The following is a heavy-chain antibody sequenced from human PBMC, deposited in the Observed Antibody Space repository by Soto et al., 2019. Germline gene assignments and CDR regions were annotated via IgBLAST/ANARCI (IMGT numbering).Heavy chain of an antibody. CDR2: INHSGST. CDR3: ARGKGYGSGSYHYYFDY. J-gene: IGHJ4*02. CDR1: GGSFSGYY. D-gene: IGHD3-10*01. V-gene: IGHV4-34*01. Sequence: PSETLSLTCAVYGGSFSGYYWSWIRQPPGKGLEWIGEINHSGSTNYNPSLKSRVTISVDTSKNQFSLKLSSVTAADTAVYYCARGKGYGSGSYHYYFDYWGQGTLVTVSS.